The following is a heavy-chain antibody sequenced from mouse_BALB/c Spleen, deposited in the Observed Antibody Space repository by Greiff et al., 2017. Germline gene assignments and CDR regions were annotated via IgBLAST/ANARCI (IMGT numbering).Heavy chain of an antibody. CDR1: GYAFTNYL. V-gene: IGHV1-54*01. CDR3: AKVPELGQGDY. D-gene: IGHD4-1*01. Sequence: VQLHQSGAELVRPGTSVKVSCKASGYAFTNYLIEWVKQRPGQGLEWIGVINPGSGGTNYNEKFKGKATLTADKSSSTAYMQLSSLTSEDSAVYFCAKVPELGQGDYWGQGTSVTVSS. CDR2: INPGSGGT. J-gene: IGHJ4*01.